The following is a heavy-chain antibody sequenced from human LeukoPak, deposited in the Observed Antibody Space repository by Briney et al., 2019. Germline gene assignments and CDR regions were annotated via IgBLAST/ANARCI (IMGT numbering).Heavy chain of an antibody. CDR2: IYYSGST. CDR1: GGSINSYY. Sequence: PSETLSLTCTVSGGSINSYYWSWIRQPPGKGLEYIGYIYYSGSTDYNPSLKSRVTISVDTSKNRFSLNLSSVTAADTAVYYCARHGGRLGPFDYWGQGTLVTVSS. J-gene: IGHJ4*02. CDR3: ARHGGRLGPFDY. D-gene: IGHD7-27*01. V-gene: IGHV4-59*08.